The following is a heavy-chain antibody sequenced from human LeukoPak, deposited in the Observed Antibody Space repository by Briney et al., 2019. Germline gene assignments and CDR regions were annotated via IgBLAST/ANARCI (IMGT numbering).Heavy chain of an antibody. CDR2: ISGGGGST. CDR1: GFTFSSYA. J-gene: IGHJ4*02. D-gene: IGHD3-10*01. CDR3: AKDRAYGSGSYFGY. V-gene: IGHV3-23*01. Sequence: PGGSLRLSCAASGFTFSSYAMSWVRQAPGKGLEWVSAISGGGGSTYYADSVKGRFTISRDNSKNTLYPQMNSLRAEDTAVYYCAKDRAYGSGSYFGYWGQGTLVTVSS.